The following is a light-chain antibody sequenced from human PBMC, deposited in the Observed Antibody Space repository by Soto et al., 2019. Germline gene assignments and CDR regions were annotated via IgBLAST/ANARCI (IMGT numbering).Light chain of an antibody. CDR2: WAS. V-gene: IGKV4-1*01. CDR1: QSVLYSSNNKNY. J-gene: IGKJ1*01. CDR3: QQYYSTPRT. Sequence: DIVMTLSPDSLAVSLGERATINCKSSQSVLYSSNNKNYLAWYQQKPGQPPKLLIYWASTRESGVPDRFSGSGSGTDFTLTISSLQAEDVAVYYCQQYYSTPRTFGQGTKVDNK.